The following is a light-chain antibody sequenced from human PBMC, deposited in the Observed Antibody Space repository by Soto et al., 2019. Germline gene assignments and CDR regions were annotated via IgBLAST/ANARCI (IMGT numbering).Light chain of an antibody. CDR2: DAS. CDR1: QSVWTY. V-gene: IGKV3-11*01. J-gene: IGKJ5*01. CDR3: QQRNNWPRST. Sequence: EIVLKQSPATLSLYQGERATLSCRAGQSVWTYLAWYQQKRGQAPRLLMYDASNRASGVPARFSGSGSGTDFTLTISSLEPEDFAVYYCQQRNNWPRSTFGQGTRLEIK.